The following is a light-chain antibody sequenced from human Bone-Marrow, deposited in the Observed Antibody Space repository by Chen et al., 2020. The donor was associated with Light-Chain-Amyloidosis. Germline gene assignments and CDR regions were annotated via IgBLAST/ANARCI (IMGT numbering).Light chain of an antibody. CDR1: SSDVGGDNH. CDR3: SSYTITNALV. Sequence: SALPHPASVSAPPGQSITISRTGTSSDVGGDNHVSWYQQHPDKAPKLMIYEVTNRPAWVPDRFSGSKSDNTASLTISGLQAEDEDDYFCSSYTITNALVFGSGTRVTVL. CDR2: EVT. V-gene: IGLV2-14*01. J-gene: IGLJ1*01.